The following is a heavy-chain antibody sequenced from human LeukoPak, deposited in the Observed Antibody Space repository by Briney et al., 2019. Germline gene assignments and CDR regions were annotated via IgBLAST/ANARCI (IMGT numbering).Heavy chain of an antibody. CDR2: ISSDGGST. CDR3: AKDRDSGGPTYYMDV. CDR1: GFTFSTYT. J-gene: IGHJ6*03. D-gene: IGHD1-26*01. V-gene: IGHV3-64*01. Sequence: PGGSLRLSCAASGFTFSTYTMHWVRQAPGKGLEYVSPISSDGGSTYYVNSVKGRFTISRDNSKNTLYLQMGSLRAEDMAVYYCAKDRDSGGPTYYMDVWGKGTTVTISS.